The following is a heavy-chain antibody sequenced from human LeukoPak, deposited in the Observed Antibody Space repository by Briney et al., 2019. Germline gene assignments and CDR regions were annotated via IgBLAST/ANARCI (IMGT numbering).Heavy chain of an antibody. V-gene: IGHV4-59*01. J-gene: IGHJ6*02. Sequence: SETLSLTCTVSGGSISSYYWSWIRQPPGKGLEWIGYIYYSGSTNYNPSLKSRVTISVDTSKNQFSLKLSSVTAADTAVYYCARVGRWLQLGGMDVWGQGTTVTVSS. CDR1: GGSISSYY. CDR2: IYYSGST. D-gene: IGHD5-24*01. CDR3: ARVGRWLQLGGMDV.